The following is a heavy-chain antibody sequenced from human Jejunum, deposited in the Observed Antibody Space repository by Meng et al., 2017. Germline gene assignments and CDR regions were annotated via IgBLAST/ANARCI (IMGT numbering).Heavy chain of an antibody. D-gene: IGHD3-22*01. CDR1: SGSYY. CDR2: MYTSGTA. V-gene: IGHV4-61*02. Sequence: SETLSLTCPISSGSYYWTWIRQPAGQGLEWIGRMYTSGTANYKPSPRSRVTISIDTSKNQFSLKLNSVTAADTAVYYCARGQNYYDSSGYLSEGYFDYWGQGTLVTVSS. J-gene: IGHJ4*02. CDR3: ARGQNYYDSSGYLSEGYFDY.